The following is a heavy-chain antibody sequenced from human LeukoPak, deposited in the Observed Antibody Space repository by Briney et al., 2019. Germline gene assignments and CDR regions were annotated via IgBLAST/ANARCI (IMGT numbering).Heavy chain of an antibody. J-gene: IGHJ4*02. CDR3: CTDQRWLPASLDY. D-gene: IGHD5-24*01. CDR2: IGSKPDGGTT. CDR1: GFTFSNTW. V-gene: IGHV3-15*04. Sequence: GGSLRLSCAASGFTFSNTWMTWVRQAPGKGLEWVGRIGSKPDGGTTDYAEPVKRRFVISRDDSKNTLFLRLNSLKTEDTAVYYCCTDQRWLPASLDYWGRGTLVTVSS.